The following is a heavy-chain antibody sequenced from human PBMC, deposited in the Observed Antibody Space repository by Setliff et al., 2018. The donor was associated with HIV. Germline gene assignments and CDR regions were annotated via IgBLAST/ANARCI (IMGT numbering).Heavy chain of an antibody. D-gene: IGHD4-17*01. CDR2: ISYDGSNK. CDR3: ARTRHDYGGYFDH. J-gene: IGHJ4*02. Sequence: PGGSLRLSCAASGFTFSGYAMHWVRQAPGKGLEWVAVISYDGSNKYYADSVKGRFTISRDNSKNTLYLRMNSLRAEDMAVYYCARTRHDYGGYFDHWGQGTLVTAPQ. CDR1: GFTFSGYA. V-gene: IGHV3-30*04.